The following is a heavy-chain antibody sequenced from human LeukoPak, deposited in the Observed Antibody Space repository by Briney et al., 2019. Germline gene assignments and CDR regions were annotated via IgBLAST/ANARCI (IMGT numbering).Heavy chain of an antibody. J-gene: IGHJ4*02. D-gene: IGHD4-17*01. CDR3: ARDGYGDYVLDY. CDR1: GGSISSGGYY. V-gene: IGHV4-31*03. Sequence: SQTLSLTCTVSGGSISSGGYYWSWIRQHPGKGLEWIWYIYYSGSTYYNPSLKSRVTISVDTSKNQFSLKLSSVTAADTAVYYCARDGYGDYVLDYWGQGTLVTDSS. CDR2: IYYSGST.